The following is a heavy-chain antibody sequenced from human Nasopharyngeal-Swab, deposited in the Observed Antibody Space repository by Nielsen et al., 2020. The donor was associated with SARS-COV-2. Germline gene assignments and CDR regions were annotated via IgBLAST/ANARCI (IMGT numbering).Heavy chain of an antibody. CDR1: GFTFSSYS. D-gene: IGHD1-26*01. Sequence: GGSLRLSCAASGFTFSSYSMNWVRQAPGKGLEWVSGITASGGKTYYADSVKGRFTLSRDSSKSTLYLQMSSLRAEDTAVYYCAKGSYYPSYYFDYWGQGALVSVSS. CDR3: AKGSYYPSYYFDY. J-gene: IGHJ4*02. CDR2: ITASGGKT. V-gene: IGHV3-23*01.